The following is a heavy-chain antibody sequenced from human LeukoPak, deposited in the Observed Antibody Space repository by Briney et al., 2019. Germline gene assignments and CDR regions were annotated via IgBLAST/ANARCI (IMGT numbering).Heavy chain of an antibody. D-gene: IGHD3-9*01. V-gene: IGHV3-21*01. CDR2: ISSSSRFI. J-gene: IGHJ3*02. CDR1: GFTFNTYT. Sequence: GGSLRLSCTASGFTFNTYTMNWVRQAPGKGLEWVSLISSSSRFIYYGDSVKGRFTISRDNAKKSLYLQMNSLRAEDTAVYYCARGFRSYDLVTGYYPEAFDIWGQGTLVTVSS. CDR3: ARGFRSYDLVTGYYPEAFDI.